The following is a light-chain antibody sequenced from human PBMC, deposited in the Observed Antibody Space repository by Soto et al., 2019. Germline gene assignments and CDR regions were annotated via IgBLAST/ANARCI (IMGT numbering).Light chain of an antibody. Sequence: EVVLTQSPASLSLSPGDRATLSCRASQSVSSNLAWYQQKHGQAPRLLIYGASTRATGLPARFSGTGSGTEFTLTINSLQAEDSAVYYCQQYYNWPRTFGQGTRLEI. V-gene: IGKV3-15*01. J-gene: IGKJ5*01. CDR3: QQYYNWPRT. CDR2: GAS. CDR1: QSVSSN.